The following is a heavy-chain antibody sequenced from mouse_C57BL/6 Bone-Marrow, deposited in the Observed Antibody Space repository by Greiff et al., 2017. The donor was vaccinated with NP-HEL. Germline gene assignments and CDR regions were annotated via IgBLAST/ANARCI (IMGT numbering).Heavy chain of an antibody. CDR3: ARGEVTPYYFDY. Sequence: QVQLQQPGAELVMPGASVKLSCKASGYTFTSYWMHWVKQRPGQGLEWIGEIDPSDSYTNYNQKFKGKSTLTVDKSSSTAYMQLSSLTSEDSAVYYCARGEVTPYYFDYWGQGTTLTVSS. J-gene: IGHJ2*01. D-gene: IGHD2-3*01. CDR2: IDPSDSYT. V-gene: IGHV1-69*01. CDR1: GYTFTSYW.